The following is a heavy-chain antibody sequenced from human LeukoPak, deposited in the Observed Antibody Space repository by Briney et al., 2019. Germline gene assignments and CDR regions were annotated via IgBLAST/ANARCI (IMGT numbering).Heavy chain of an antibody. CDR3: ARDHCSGGSCYPGWFDP. J-gene: IGHJ5*02. Sequence: SETLSLTCTVSGGSISSYYWNWIRLPPGKGLEWIGYIYSSGSTIYNPSLKSRVTISIDTSRNQFSLRLSSVTAADTAGYYCARDHCSGGSCYPGWFDPWGQGTLVTVSS. D-gene: IGHD2-15*01. V-gene: IGHV4-59*01. CDR2: IYSSGST. CDR1: GGSISSYY.